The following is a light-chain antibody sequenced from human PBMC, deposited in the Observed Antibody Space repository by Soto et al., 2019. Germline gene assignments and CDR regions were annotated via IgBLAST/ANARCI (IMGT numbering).Light chain of an antibody. J-gene: IGLJ2*01. V-gene: IGLV1-40*01. CDR1: SSNIGAGYD. CDR3: QSYDSRLSGHVV. CDR2: GNS. Sequence: QSVLTQPPSVSGAPGQRVTISCTGSSSNIGAGYDVHWYQQLPGTAPKLLIYGNSNRPSGVPDRFSGSKSGTSASLAITGLQAEDEADYYCQSYDSRLSGHVVFSGGTKLTLL.